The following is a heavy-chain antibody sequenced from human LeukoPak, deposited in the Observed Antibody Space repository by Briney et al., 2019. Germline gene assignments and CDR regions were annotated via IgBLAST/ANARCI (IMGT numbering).Heavy chain of an antibody. CDR3: ARSTGYYPGSRKLFGY. CDR2: IRPSVTT. Sequence: PSETLSLTCAVDGGSLSPYYWSWVRQPPGKGLEWIGEIRPSVTTNYNPSLRSQVTRSLETSKNQFSLELSSVTAADAAVYYCARSTGYYPGSRKLFGYWGQGTLVTVSS. CDR1: GGSLSPYY. V-gene: IGHV4-34*01. J-gene: IGHJ4*02. D-gene: IGHD3-10*01.